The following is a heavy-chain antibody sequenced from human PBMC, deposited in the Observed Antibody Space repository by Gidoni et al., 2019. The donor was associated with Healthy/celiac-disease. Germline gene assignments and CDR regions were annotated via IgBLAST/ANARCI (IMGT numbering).Heavy chain of an antibody. Sequence: QVTLKESGPVLVKPTETLTLTCTVSGFSLSNARMGVSWIRQPPGKALEWLAHIFSNDEKSYSTSLKSRLTISKDTSKSQVVLTMTNMDPVDTATYYCARIQAGRYYYDSSGYYHWYFDLWGRGTLVTVSS. CDR3: ARIQAGRYYYDSSGYYHWYFDL. CDR1: GFSLSNARMG. CDR2: IFSNDEK. D-gene: IGHD3-22*01. J-gene: IGHJ2*01. V-gene: IGHV2-26*01.